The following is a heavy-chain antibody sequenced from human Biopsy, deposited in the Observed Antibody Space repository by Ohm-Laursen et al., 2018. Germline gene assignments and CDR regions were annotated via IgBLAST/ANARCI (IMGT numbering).Heavy chain of an antibody. V-gene: IGHV4-59*01. CDR1: GGSITDDY. Sequence: TLSLTCTVSGGSITDDYWSWIRQSPGKGLEWIGFISKGGGTTYNPSLRGRVAISVDTSKNQFSLKLSSVTAADTAIFFCARLYRLDDYWNDDPPDAFDVWGQGTRVTVSS. CDR3: ARLYRLDDYWNDDPPDAFDV. D-gene: IGHD1-1*01. J-gene: IGHJ3*01. CDR2: ISKGGGT.